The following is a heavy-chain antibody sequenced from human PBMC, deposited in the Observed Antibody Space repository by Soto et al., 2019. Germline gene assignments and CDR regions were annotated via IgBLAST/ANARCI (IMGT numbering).Heavy chain of an antibody. CDR1: GYTFTGYY. CDR2: INPNSGGT. D-gene: IGHD2-15*01. J-gene: IGHJ5*02. CDR3: ARATSDCSGGSCYYNWFDP. Sequence: ASVKVSCKASGYTFTGYYMHWVRQAPGQGLEWMGWINPNSGGTNYAQKFQGWVTMTRDTSISTAYMELSRLRSDDTAVYYCARATSDCSGGSCYYNWFDPWGQGTLVTVSS. V-gene: IGHV1-2*04.